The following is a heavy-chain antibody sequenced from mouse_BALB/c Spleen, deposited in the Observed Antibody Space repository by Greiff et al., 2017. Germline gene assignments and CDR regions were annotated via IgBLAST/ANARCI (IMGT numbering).Heavy chain of an antibody. J-gene: IGHJ4*01. V-gene: IGHV2-9*02. CDR1: GFSLTSYG. CDR3: ARDSVLRGYYAMDY. D-gene: IGHD1-1*01. Sequence: VQLQESGPGLVAPSQSLSITCTVSGFSLTSYGVHWVRQPPGKGLEWLGVIWAGGSTNYNSALMSRLSISKDNSKSQVFLKMNSLQTDDTAMYYCARDSVLRGYYAMDYWGQGTSVTVSS. CDR2: IWAGGST.